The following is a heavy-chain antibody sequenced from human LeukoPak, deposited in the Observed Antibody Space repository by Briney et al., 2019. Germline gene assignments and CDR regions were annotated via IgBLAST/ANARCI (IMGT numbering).Heavy chain of an antibody. V-gene: IGHV1-69*01. Sequence: SSVKVSFKASGCTFSSYAISWVRQAPGQGLEWMGGIIPIFGTANYAQKFQGRVTITADASTSTAYMELSSLRSEDTAVYYCARDGGAAHDFWSGYLGYYFDYWGQGTLVTVSS. CDR2: IIPIFGTA. CDR3: ARDGGAAHDFWSGYLGYYFDY. J-gene: IGHJ4*02. D-gene: IGHD3-3*01. CDR1: GCTFSSYA.